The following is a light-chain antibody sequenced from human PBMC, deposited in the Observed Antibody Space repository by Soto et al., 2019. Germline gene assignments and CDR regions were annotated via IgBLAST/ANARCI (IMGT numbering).Light chain of an antibody. CDR3: QQYHGSSLT. J-gene: IGKJ1*01. CDR1: ESVHKW. CDR2: DAS. V-gene: IGKV1-5*01. Sequence: DIQMTQSPPALSASVGDRVTITCRASESVHKWLAWYQQKAGKAPKVRIYDASTLETGVPSRFSGSGSGTEFALTFSSLQANGSATYFCQQYHGSSLTFAQGTKVEI.